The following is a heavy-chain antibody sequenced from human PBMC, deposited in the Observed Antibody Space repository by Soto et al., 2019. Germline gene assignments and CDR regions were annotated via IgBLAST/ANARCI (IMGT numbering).Heavy chain of an antibody. J-gene: IGHJ4*02. Sequence: QLQLQESGPGLVKSSETLSLTCTVSGGSITSSTYYWGWIRQPPGKGLEWIGSIYYTGNTYYSPSLQSRVTISVDTSKKQFSLKLSSVTAADTATYYCARHVRAGYCSYTTCPLGFFDNWGQGTPVTVSS. D-gene: IGHD2-2*03. V-gene: IGHV4-39*01. CDR3: ARHVRAGYCSYTTCPLGFFDN. CDR2: IYYTGNT. CDR1: GGSITSSTYY.